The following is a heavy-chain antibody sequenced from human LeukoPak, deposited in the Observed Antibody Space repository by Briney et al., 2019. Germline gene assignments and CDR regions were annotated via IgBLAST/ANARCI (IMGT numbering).Heavy chain of an antibody. CDR2: IRSKANSYAT. Sequence: GGSLRLSCAASGFTFSGSAMHWVRQASGKGLEWVGRIRSKANSYATAYAASVKGRFTISRDDSKNTAYLQMNSLKTEDTAVYYCTRRAXDYYDSSGGVRNDAFDIWGQGTMVTVXS. CDR3: TRRAXDYYDSSGGVRNDAFDI. CDR1: GFTFSGSA. D-gene: IGHD3-22*01. J-gene: IGHJ3*02. V-gene: IGHV3-73*01.